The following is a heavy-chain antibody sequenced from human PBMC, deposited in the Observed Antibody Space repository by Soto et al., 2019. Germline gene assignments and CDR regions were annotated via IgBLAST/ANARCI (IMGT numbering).Heavy chain of an antibody. D-gene: IGHD3-22*01. CDR1: GGSISSSSYY. J-gene: IGHJ5*02. CDR2: IYYSGST. CDR3: ARHRYYYDSSTPNWFDP. V-gene: IGHV4-39*01. Sequence: QLQLQESGPGLVKPSETLSLTCTVSGGSISSSSYYWGWIRQPPGKGLEWIGSIYYSGSTYYNPSLMSGVTIPVDTSKIRFSLKLANVTAADTAVYYCARHRYYYDSSTPNWFDPWGQGTLVTVSS.